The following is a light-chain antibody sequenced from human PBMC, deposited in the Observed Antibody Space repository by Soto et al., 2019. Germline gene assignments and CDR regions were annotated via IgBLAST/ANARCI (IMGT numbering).Light chain of an antibody. CDR3: CSYAGSYKGYV. CDR2: DVS. J-gene: IGLJ1*01. V-gene: IGLV2-11*01. Sequence: QSVLTQPRSVSGSPGQSVTISCTGSSSDVGGYNYVSWYQQHPGKAPKLMIYDVSKRPSGVPDRFSGSKSGNTASLTISGLQAEDEADYYCCSYAGSYKGYVFGTWTKLTVL. CDR1: SSDVGGYNY.